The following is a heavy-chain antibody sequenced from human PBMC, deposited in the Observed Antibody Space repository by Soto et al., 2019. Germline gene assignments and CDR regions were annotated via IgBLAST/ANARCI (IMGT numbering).Heavy chain of an antibody. D-gene: IGHD6-6*01. CDR2: ISGSGGST. Sequence: PGGSLRLSCAASGFTFSSYAMSWVRQAPGKGLEWVSAISGSGGSTYYADSVKGRFTISRDNSKNTLYLQMNSLRAEDTAVYYCARSSSPTNYYYYYYMDVWGKGITVTVSS. CDR1: GFTFSSYA. V-gene: IGHV3-23*01. J-gene: IGHJ6*03. CDR3: ARSSSPTNYYYYYYMDV.